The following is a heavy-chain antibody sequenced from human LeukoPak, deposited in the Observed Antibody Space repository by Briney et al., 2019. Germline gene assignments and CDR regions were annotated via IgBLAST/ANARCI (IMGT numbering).Heavy chain of an antibody. D-gene: IGHD4-23*01. V-gene: IGHV3-23*01. Sequence: PGGSLRLSCAASGFTFSSYAMSWVRQAPGKGLEWVSAISGSGGSTYYADSVKGWFTISRDNSKNTLYLQMNSLRAEDTAVYYCANLVRLYNYFDYWGQGTLVTVSS. J-gene: IGHJ4*02. CDR2: ISGSGGST. CDR3: ANLVRLYNYFDY. CDR1: GFTFSSYA.